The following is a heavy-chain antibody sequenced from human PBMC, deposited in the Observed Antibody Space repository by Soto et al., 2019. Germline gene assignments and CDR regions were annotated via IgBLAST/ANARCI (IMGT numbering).Heavy chain of an antibody. V-gene: IGHV3-30*18. CDR3: AKDIVRGGDRVNVLDY. J-gene: IGHJ4*02. Sequence: QVQLVESGGGVVQPGRSLRLSCAASGFTFSSYGMHWVRQAPGKGLEWVAVISYDGSNKYYADSVKGRFTISRDNSKNTLYLKMNSLRAEDTAVYYCAKDIVRGGDRVNVLDYWGQGTLVTVSS. CDR2: ISYDGSNK. CDR1: GFTFSSYG. D-gene: IGHD2-21*02.